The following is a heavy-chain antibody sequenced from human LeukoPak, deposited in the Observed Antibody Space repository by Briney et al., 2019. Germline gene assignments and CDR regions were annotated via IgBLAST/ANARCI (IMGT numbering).Heavy chain of an antibody. CDR2: ISGSGGRT. J-gene: IGHJ4*02. CDR1: GFTLNNYA. CDR3: ARDLNGYDRAPL. V-gene: IGHV3-23*01. D-gene: IGHD5-12*01. Sequence: GGSLRLSCAASGFTLNNYAMNWVRQAPGKGLEWASAISGSGGRTYYADSVKGRFTISRDNSKNTLYLQMNSLRAEDTAVYYCARDLNGYDRAPLWGQGTLVTVSS.